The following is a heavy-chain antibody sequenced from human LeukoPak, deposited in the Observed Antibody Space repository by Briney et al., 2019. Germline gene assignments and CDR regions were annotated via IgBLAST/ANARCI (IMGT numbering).Heavy chain of an antibody. CDR2: IYYSGST. J-gene: IGHJ6*02. CDR3: ASGVAAAGNYYYYGMDV. Sequence: PSETLSLTCTVSGGSISSYYWSWIRQPPGKGLEWIGYIYYSGSTNYNPSLKSRVTISVDTSKNQFSLKLSSVTAADTAVYYCASGVAAAGNYYYYGMDVWGQGTTVTVSS. D-gene: IGHD6-13*01. CDR1: GGSISSYY. V-gene: IGHV4-59*08.